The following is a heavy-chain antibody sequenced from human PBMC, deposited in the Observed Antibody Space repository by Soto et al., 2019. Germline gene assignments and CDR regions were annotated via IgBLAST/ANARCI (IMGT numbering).Heavy chain of an antibody. V-gene: IGHV3-23*01. CDR1: GFTFSSYA. D-gene: IGHD3-10*01. CDR2: ISGSGGST. CDR3: EKWGYYYGSGSYFAY. Sequence: PGGALRLSCAASGFTFSSYAMSWVRQAPGKGLEWVSAISGSGGSTYYADSVKGRFTISRDNSKNTLYLQMNSLRAEDTAVYYCEKWGYYYGSGSYFAYSGQGPPVPVSS. J-gene: IGHJ4*02.